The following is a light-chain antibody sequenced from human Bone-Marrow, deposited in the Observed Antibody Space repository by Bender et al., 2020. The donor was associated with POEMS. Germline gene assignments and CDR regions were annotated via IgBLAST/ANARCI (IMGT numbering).Light chain of an antibody. V-gene: IGLV2-8*01. J-gene: IGLJ2*01. Sequence: QTALTQPPSASGSPGQSVTLSCTGSRHDIGGFNSVSWYRQHPGRAPQLLIYDVTKRPSGVPGRFSGSKSGNTASLTVSGLRVEDEADYFCSSSAGTFNLVFGGGTKLTVL. CDR2: DVT. CDR3: SSSAGTFNLV. CDR1: RHDIGGFNS.